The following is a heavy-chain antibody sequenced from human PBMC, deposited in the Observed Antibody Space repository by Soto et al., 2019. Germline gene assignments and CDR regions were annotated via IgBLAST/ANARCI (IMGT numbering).Heavy chain of an antibody. J-gene: IGHJ6*03. Sequence: GGSLRLSCAASGFTFDDYAMHWVRQAPGKGLEWVSGISWNSGSIGYADSVKGRFTISRDNAKNSLYLQMNSLRAEDTALYYCAKGVVVPADPVHYYYMDVWGKGTTVTVSS. D-gene: IGHD2-2*01. CDR2: ISWNSGSI. CDR3: AKGVVVPADPVHYYYMDV. V-gene: IGHV3-9*01. CDR1: GFTFDDYA.